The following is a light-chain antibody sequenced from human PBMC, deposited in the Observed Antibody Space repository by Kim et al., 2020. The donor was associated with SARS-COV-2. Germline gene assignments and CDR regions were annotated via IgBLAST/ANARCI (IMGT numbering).Light chain of an antibody. CDR1: ESVSTW. CDR2: DAS. V-gene: IGKV1-5*01. J-gene: IGKJ2*01. CDR3: QQYNSYYT. Sequence: GDRVTITCRASESVSTWLAWYQQRPGKAPKLLISDASNLESGVPSRFSGSGFGTEFTLTISSLQPDDFATYYCQQYNSYYTFGQGTKVEIK.